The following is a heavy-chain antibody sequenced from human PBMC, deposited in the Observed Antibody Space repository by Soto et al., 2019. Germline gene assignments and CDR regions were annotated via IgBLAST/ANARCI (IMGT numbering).Heavy chain of an antibody. J-gene: IGHJ6*01. CDR2: INHSGTT. V-gene: IGHV4-34*01. D-gene: IGHD4-17*01. CDR1: RGSFSGFY. CDR3: ARGRGYVSSSNFYGLGG. Sequence: SETLSLTCGVYRGSFSGFYWSWVRQTPGGGLEWIGEINHSGTTNYNPSFQNRVTISVDKSTNNFSLKMTSVTAADAAVYYCARGRGYVSSSNFYGLGGWERGTRGTSSS.